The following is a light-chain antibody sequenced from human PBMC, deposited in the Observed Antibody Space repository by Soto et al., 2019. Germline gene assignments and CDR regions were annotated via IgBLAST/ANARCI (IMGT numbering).Light chain of an antibody. V-gene: IGKV3-20*01. Sequence: EIVLTQSPGTLSLSPGERATLSCRASQSVSSSYLAWYQQKPGQAPRLLIYGASSRATGIPDRFSGSGSGTDFTLTISSLEAEDFAVYYCQQYGRSPLTFGGGTKVEIK. CDR3: QQYGRSPLT. CDR1: QSVSSSY. J-gene: IGKJ4*01. CDR2: GAS.